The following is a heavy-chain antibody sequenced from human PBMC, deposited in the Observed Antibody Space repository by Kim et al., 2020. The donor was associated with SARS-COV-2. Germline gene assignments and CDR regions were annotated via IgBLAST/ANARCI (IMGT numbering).Heavy chain of an antibody. V-gene: IGHV1-69*13. J-gene: IGHJ6*02. Sequence: SVKVSCKASGGTFSSYAISWVRQAPGQGLEWMGGIIPIFGTANYAQKFQGRVTITADESTSTAYMELSSLRSEDTAVYYCASVNAYYDILAGYYNAYYYGMDVWGQGTTVTVSS. CDR3: ASVNAYYDILAGYYNAYYYGMDV. CDR2: IIPIFGTA. CDR1: GGTFSSYA. D-gene: IGHD3-9*01.